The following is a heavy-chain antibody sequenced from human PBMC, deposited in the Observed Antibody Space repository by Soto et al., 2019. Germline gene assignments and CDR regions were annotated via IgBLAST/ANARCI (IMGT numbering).Heavy chain of an antibody. CDR3: ASHGRHGYYTDYLDY. CDR1: GCSISTYY. CDR2: IYYSGST. J-gene: IGHJ4*02. V-gene: IGHV4-59*08. Sequence: SETLSLTCTVSGCSISTYYWSWIRQPPGKGLEWIGYIYYSGSTNYNPSLKSRVTISVDTSKNQFSLKLSSVTAADTAVYYCASHGRHGYYTDYLDYWGQGTLVTVS. D-gene: IGHD2-2*02.